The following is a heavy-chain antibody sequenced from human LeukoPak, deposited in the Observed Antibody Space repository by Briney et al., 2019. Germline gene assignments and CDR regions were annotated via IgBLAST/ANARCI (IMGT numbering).Heavy chain of an antibody. D-gene: IGHD2-2*01. CDR1: GYTFTGYY. V-gene: IGHV1-2*02. J-gene: IGHJ4*02. CDR2: INPNSGGT. Sequence: ASVKVSCKASGYTFTGYYMHWVRQAPGQGLEWMGWINPNSGGTNYAQKFQGRVTMTRDTSISTAYTELSRLRSDDTAVYYCARIYCSSTSCFDYWGQGTLVTVPS. CDR3: ARIYCSSTSCFDY.